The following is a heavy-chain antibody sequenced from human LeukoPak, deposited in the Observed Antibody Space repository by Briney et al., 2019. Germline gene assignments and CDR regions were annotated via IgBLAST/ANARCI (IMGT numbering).Heavy chain of an antibody. V-gene: IGHV3-66*01. Sequence: GGSLRLSCAASGFTVSSNYMSWVRQAPGKGLEWVSVIYSGGSTYYADSVKGRFTISRDNSKNTLYLQMNSLRAEDTAVYYCARFVLLWFGVTNGKGTFDYWGQGTLVTVSS. CDR3: ARFVLLWFGVTNGKGTFDY. CDR1: GFTVSSNY. J-gene: IGHJ4*02. CDR2: IYSGGST. D-gene: IGHD3-10*01.